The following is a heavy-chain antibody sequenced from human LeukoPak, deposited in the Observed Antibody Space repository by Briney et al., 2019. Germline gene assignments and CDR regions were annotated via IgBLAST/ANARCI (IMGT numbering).Heavy chain of an antibody. D-gene: IGHD4-17*01. CDR3: AKDPYGDYDFDC. CDR1: GFTFSSYA. Sequence: GGSLRLSCVGSGFTFSSYAMSWVRQAPGKGLEWVSVISGSGGSTNHADSVKGRFTISRDNSKNTLYLQTNSLRAEDTAVYYCAKDPYGDYDFDCWGQGTLVTVSS. V-gene: IGHV3-23*01. CDR2: ISGSGGST. J-gene: IGHJ4*02.